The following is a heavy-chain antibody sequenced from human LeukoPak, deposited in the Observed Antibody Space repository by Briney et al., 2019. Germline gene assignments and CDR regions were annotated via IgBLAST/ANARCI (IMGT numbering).Heavy chain of an antibody. Sequence: SETLSLTCTVSGGSISSGGYYWSWIRQPPGKGLEWIGYIYHSGSTYYNPSLKSRVTISVDRSKNQFSLKLSSVTAADTAVYYCARDDGDTRWLQFYWGQGTLVTVSS. J-gene: IGHJ4*02. CDR2: IYHSGST. CDR3: ARDDGDTRWLQFY. CDR1: GGSISSGGYY. D-gene: IGHD5-24*01. V-gene: IGHV4-30-2*01.